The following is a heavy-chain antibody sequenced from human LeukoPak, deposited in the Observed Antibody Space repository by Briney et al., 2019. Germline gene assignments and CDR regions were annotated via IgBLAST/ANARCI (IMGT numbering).Heavy chain of an antibody. V-gene: IGHV4-39*07. CDR3: ARGPSVVVPAAPDY. J-gene: IGHJ4*02. Sequence: MPSETLSLTCTVSGGSISSSSYYWGWIRQPPGKGLEWIGSIYYSGSTYYNPSLKSRVTISVDTSKNQFSLKLSSVTAADTAVYYCARGPSVVVPAAPDYWGQGTLVTVSS. CDR1: GGSISSSSYY. D-gene: IGHD2-2*01. CDR2: IYYSGST.